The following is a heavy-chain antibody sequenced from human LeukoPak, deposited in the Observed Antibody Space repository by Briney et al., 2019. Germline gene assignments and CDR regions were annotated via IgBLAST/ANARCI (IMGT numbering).Heavy chain of an antibody. CDR1: GFTFSSYG. J-gene: IGHJ4*02. Sequence: GGSLRLSCAASGFTFSSYGMHSVRQAPGKGLEWVAVISYDGSNKNHAYSVKGRFTISRDNSKNTLYLQMNSLRAEDTAVYYCAKVMTTVTTETDYWGQGTLVTVSS. CDR2: ISYDGSNK. V-gene: IGHV3-30*18. CDR3: AKVMTTVTTETDY. D-gene: IGHD4-17*01.